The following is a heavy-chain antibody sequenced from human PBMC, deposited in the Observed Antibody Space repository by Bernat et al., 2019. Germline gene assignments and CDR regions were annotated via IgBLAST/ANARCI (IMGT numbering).Heavy chain of an antibody. CDR1: GFTFDDYA. V-gene: IGHV3-9*01. Sequence: EVQLVESGGGLVQPGRSLRLSCAASGFTFDDYAMHWVRQPPGKGLDWVSGISWNSGSIGYADSVKGRFTISRDNAKNSLYLQMNSLRAEDTALYYCAKSGSSQYYYDMDVWGQGTTVTVSS. CDR2: ISWNSGSI. CDR3: AKSGSSQYYYDMDV. D-gene: IGHD6-13*01. J-gene: IGHJ6*02.